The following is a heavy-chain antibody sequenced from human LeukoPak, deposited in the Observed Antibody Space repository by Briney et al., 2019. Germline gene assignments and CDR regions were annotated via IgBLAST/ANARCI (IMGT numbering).Heavy chain of an antibody. CDR1: GDSVSSGSYH. CDR2: VYYSGNT. J-gene: IGHJ4*02. V-gene: IGHV4-61*01. CDR3: ARLAWFGELYSDQ. Sequence: SETLSLTCTVSGDSVSSGSYHWSWIRQPPGKGLECIGYVYYSGNTNYNPSLKSRVTISVDTSKNQFSLKLSSVTAADTAVYYCARLAWFGELYSDQWGQGTLVSVSS. D-gene: IGHD3-10*01.